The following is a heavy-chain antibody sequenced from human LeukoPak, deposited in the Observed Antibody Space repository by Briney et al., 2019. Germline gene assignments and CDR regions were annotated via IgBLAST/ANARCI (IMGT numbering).Heavy chain of an antibody. D-gene: IGHD3-3*01. CDR3: ARDSGDPRLYYDFWSGYLDF. Sequence: GGSLRLSCAASGFNFGDHYMAWIRQAPGKGLEWISYITASSNMIYYAESVKGRLTISRNNAKNSVFLQMKNLRAEDTAVYFCARDSGDPRLYYDFWSGYLDFWGQGTLVTVSS. J-gene: IGHJ4*02. V-gene: IGHV3-11*01. CDR1: GFNFGDHY. CDR2: ITASSNMI.